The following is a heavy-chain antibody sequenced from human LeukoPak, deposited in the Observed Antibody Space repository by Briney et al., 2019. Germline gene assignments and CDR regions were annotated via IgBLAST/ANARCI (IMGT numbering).Heavy chain of an antibody. V-gene: IGHV1-8*01. D-gene: IGHD6-6*01. CDR1: GYTFTSYD. CDR2: MNPNSGNT. CDR3: ARGPAIAARRNYYYYMDV. Sequence: ASVKVSCKASGYTFTSYDSNWVRHATGQGLEWRGGMNPNSGNTGYAQKFQGRVTMIRSTSISTAYMELSSLRSEDTAVYYCARGPAIAARRNYYYYMDVWGKGTTVTVSS. J-gene: IGHJ6*03.